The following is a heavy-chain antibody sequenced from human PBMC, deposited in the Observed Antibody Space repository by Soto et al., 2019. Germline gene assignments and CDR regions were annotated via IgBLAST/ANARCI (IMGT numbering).Heavy chain of an antibody. CDR1: GYSFKACA. CDR2: IGGSGNT. D-gene: IGHD3-10*01. CDR3: PKRGPVLTLETYLDY. J-gene: IGHJ4*02. V-gene: IGHV3-23*01. Sequence: GRSQTVSCIAAGYSFKACAMTWVRRAPGRGLECVPGIGGSGNTPYADSEKVRLTISRYHPKNTVYLQIDSLTAEDTAVYYRPKRGPVLTLETYLDYSGQGALVT.